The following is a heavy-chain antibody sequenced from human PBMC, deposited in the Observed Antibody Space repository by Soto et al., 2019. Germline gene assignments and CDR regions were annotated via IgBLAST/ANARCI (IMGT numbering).Heavy chain of an antibody. J-gene: IGHJ4*02. CDR2: IKSKTDGGTT. CDR3: TTDLGLLKRWLQPPFDY. V-gene: IGHV3-15*01. CDR1: GFTFSNAW. D-gene: IGHD5-12*01. Sequence: GGSLRLSCAASGFTFSNAWMSWVRQAPGKGLEWVGRIKSKTDGGTTDYAAPVKGRFTISRDDSKNTLYLQMNSLKTEDTAVYYCTTDLGLLKRWLQPPFDYWGQGTLVTVSS.